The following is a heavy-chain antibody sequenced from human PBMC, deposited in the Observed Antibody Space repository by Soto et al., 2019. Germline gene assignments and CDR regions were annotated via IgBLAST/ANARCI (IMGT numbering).Heavy chain of an antibody. Sequence: QVTLKESGPVLVKPTETLTLTCTVSAFSLSNARMGVSWIRQPPGKALEWLAHIFSNDEKSYSTSLKSRLSISKDSTKSQVVLTMTNMDPVDTATYYCARLYYYILTGYYHSFDYWGQGTLVTVSS. CDR1: AFSLSNARMG. CDR3: ARLYYYILTGYYHSFDY. CDR2: IFSNDEK. V-gene: IGHV2-26*01. D-gene: IGHD3-9*01. J-gene: IGHJ4*02.